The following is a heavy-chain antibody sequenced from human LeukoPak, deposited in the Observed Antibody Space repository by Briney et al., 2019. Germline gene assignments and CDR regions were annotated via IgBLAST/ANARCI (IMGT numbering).Heavy chain of an antibody. CDR2: IKQDGSEK. CDR1: GFIFSNYW. V-gene: IGHV3-7*03. CDR3: ARAVMIVATFWFDP. D-gene: IGHD5-12*01. J-gene: IGHJ5*02. Sequence: GGSLRLSCAASGFIFSNYWMSWVRQAPGKGLEWVANIKQDGSEKYYVDSVEDRFTISRDNAQNSMYLQMNSLTAEDTAVYYCARAVMIVATFWFDPWGRGTLVTVPS.